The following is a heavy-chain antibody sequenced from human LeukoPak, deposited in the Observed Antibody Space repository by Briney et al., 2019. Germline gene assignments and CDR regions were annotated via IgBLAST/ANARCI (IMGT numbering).Heavy chain of an antibody. CDR1: GFTFSSYA. CDR3: ARDLEYYDSSGYFDY. D-gene: IGHD3-22*01. CDR2: ISYDGSNK. Sequence: GGSLRLSCAASGFTFSSYAMHWVRQAPGKGLEWVAVISYDGSNKYYADSVKGRFAISRDNSKNTLYLQMNSLRAEDTAVYYCARDLEYYDSSGYFDYWGQGTLVTVSS. J-gene: IGHJ4*02. V-gene: IGHV3-30*09.